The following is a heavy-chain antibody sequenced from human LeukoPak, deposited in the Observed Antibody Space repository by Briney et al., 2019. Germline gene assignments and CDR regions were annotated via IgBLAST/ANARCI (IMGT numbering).Heavy chain of an antibody. CDR1: GYTFTNYW. Sequence: KSGSLLKFSCTGSGYTFTNYWIGWLRQMPGKVLERMGIINLGDSDTRYSPSFQGQVTSSADKSTLTAYLQWSSLKASDTAIYYCARRGSGATWFDPWGQGTLVTVSS. V-gene: IGHV5-51*01. J-gene: IGHJ5*02. CDR2: INLGDSDT. CDR3: ARRGSGATWFDP. D-gene: IGHD1-26*01.